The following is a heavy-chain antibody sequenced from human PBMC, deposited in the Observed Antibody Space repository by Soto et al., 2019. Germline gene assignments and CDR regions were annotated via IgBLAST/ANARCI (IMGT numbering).Heavy chain of an antibody. CDR1: GGTFSSYA. CDR2: IIPIFGTA. V-gene: IGHV1-69*01. D-gene: IGHD6-13*01. J-gene: IGHJ6*02. CDR3: ATEPHFLEQQLVITYYYYGMDV. Sequence: QVQLVQSGAEVKKPGSSVKVSCKASGGTFSSYAISWVRQAPGQGLEWMGGIIPIFGTANYAQKFQGRVTITADESTSTAYMELSSLRSEDTAVYYCATEPHFLEQQLVITYYYYGMDVWGQGTTVTVSS.